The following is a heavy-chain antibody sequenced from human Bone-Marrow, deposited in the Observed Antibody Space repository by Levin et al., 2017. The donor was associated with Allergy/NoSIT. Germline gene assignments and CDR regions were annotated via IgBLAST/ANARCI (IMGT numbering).Heavy chain of an antibody. CDR2: ICYSGTT. Sequence: SETLSLTCTVSGGSISSPSSYWGWIRQPPGRGLEWIGSICYSGTTYYNLSLKSRVIISVDTSKNQFSLKLSSVTAADTAVFYCARQSAVGGILYGMDVWGQGTTVTVSS. D-gene: IGHD1-26*01. CDR3: ARQSAVGGILYGMDV. J-gene: IGHJ6*02. V-gene: IGHV4-39*01. CDR1: GGSISSPSSY.